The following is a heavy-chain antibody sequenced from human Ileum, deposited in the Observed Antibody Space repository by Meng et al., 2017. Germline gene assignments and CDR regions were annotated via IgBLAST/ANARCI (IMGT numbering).Heavy chain of an antibody. CDR2: INTNTGDP. Sequence: QVALVQSGSELKNPGASGKVSCKGPGSTFTNYGMNWVRQAPGQGLEWMGWINTNTGDPTYAQAFTGRFVFSLDTSVNTAHLQISSLKAEDTAIYYCAREPRRFDHWGQGTLVTVSS. CDR3: AREPRRFDH. J-gene: IGHJ4*02. V-gene: IGHV7-4-1*02. CDR1: GSTFTNYG.